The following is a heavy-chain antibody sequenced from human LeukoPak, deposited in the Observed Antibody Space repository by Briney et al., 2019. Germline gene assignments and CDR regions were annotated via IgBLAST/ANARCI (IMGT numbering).Heavy chain of an antibody. V-gene: IGHV1-2*06. CDR2: IHPNSGGT. CDR1: GYTFTGNN. D-gene: IGHD4-17*01. CDR3: ARERGNDYGDYLGAFDI. J-gene: IGHJ3*02. Sequence: ASVTLSFKSSGYTFTGNNMHWVRQAQGQGIGWMGRIHPNSGGTNYAQKFQGRVTMTRDMSISTAYMKLSRLRSDDTAVYYCARERGNDYGDYLGAFDIWGQGTMVTVSS.